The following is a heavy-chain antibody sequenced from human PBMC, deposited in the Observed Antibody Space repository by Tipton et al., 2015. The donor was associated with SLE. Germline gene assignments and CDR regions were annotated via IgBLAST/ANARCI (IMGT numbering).Heavy chain of an antibody. CDR1: GFTFSSYG. Sequence: SLRLSCAASGFTFSSYGMHWVRQAPGKGLEWVANIKQDGSEKYYVDSVKGRFTISRDNAKNSLYLQMNSLRAEDTAVYYCARPIYDSSGYRYWGQGTLVTVSS. V-gene: IGHV3-7*03. J-gene: IGHJ4*02. D-gene: IGHD3-22*01. CDR2: IKQDGSEK. CDR3: ARPIYDSSGYRY.